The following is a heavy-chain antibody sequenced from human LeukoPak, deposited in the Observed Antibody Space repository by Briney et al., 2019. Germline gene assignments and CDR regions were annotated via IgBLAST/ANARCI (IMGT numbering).Heavy chain of an antibody. CDR3: AKGPSVSGYFDY. D-gene: IGHD3-3*01. CDR2: ISWNSGSI. Sequence: GGSLRLSCAASGFTFDDYAMHWVRQAPGKGLEWVSGISWNSGSIGYADSVKGRFTISRDNAKNSLYLQMNSLRAEDTAFYYCAKGPSVSGYFDYWGQGTLVTVSS. CDR1: GFTFDDYA. J-gene: IGHJ4*02. V-gene: IGHV3-9*01.